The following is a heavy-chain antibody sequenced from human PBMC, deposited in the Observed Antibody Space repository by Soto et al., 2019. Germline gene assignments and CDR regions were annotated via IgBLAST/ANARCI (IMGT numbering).Heavy chain of an antibody. CDR1: GFSFSIYG. V-gene: IGHV3-30*18. J-gene: IGHJ6*02. Sequence: GGSLRLSCAASGFSFSIYGMHWVRQAPGKGLEWVAVMSYDGSSKYYADSVKGRFTISRDNSKNTLSLQMISLRAEDTAVYYCAKASITGTNYFYYGMDVWGQGTTVTVSS. CDR2: MSYDGSSK. D-gene: IGHD1-20*01. CDR3: AKASITGTNYFYYGMDV.